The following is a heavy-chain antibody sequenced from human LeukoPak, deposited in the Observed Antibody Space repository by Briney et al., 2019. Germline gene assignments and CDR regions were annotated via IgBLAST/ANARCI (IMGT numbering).Heavy chain of an antibody. Sequence: ASQTLSLTCTVSGGSISSGGYYWSWIRQHPGKGLEWIGYIYYSGSTYYNPSLKSRVTISVDTSKNQFSLKLSSVTAADTAVYYCARVGGSWYLREDYFDYWGQGTLVTVSS. V-gene: IGHV4-31*03. CDR1: GGSISSGGYY. CDR3: ARVGGSWYLREDYFDY. J-gene: IGHJ4*02. CDR2: IYYSGST. D-gene: IGHD6-13*01.